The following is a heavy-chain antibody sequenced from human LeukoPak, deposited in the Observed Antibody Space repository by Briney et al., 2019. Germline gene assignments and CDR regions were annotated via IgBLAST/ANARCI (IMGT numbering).Heavy chain of an antibody. CDR2: ISGSGGST. V-gene: IGHV3-23*01. CDR1: GFTVSSNY. D-gene: IGHD2-8*01. CDR3: AKDIVLMVYAIQNWYFDL. Sequence: GGSLRLSCAASGFTVSSNYMSWVRQAPGRGLEWVSAISGSGGSTYYADSVKGRFTISRDNSKNTLYLQMNSLRAEDTAVYYCAKDIVLMVYAIQNWYFDLWGRGTLVTVSS. J-gene: IGHJ2*01.